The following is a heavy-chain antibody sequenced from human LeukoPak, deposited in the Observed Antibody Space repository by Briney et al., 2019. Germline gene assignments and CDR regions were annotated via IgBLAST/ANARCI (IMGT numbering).Heavy chain of an antibody. J-gene: IGHJ5*02. CDR3: ARRVGATYWFDP. D-gene: IGHD1-26*01. CDR2: INHSGST. V-gene: IGHV4-34*01. CDR1: GGSFSGYY. Sequence: PSETLSLTCAVYGGSFSGYYWSWIRQPPGKGLEWIGEINHSGSTNYNPSLKSRVTISVDTSKNQFSLKLSSVSAADTAVYYCARRVGATYWFDPWGQGTLVAVSS.